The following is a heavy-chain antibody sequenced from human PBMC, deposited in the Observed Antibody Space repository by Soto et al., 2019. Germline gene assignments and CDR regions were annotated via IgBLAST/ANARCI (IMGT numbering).Heavy chain of an antibody. V-gene: IGHV4-30-2*06. CDR3: ARVDYNDCFDF. CDR1: GVAINAGGYY. CDR2: IYQSGST. D-gene: IGHD4-4*01. Sequence: QVQLQESDPGLVKPSQTLSLTCAVSGVAINAGGYYWNWIRQSPGKALEWMGHIYQSGSTYYKPSLKGRITISVDMSKSDFSLEVTSVTPSDMAVYFCARVDYNDCFDFWGQGALVTVSS. J-gene: IGHJ4*02.